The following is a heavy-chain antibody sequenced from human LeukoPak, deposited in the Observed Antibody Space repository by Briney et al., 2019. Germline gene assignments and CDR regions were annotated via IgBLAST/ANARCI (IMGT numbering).Heavy chain of an antibody. D-gene: IGHD3-3*01. CDR1: GFTFSGSW. V-gene: IGHV3-7*01. CDR3: ARDPGFSAFDI. J-gene: IGHJ3*02. CDR2: INQDGRLK. Sequence: GGSLRLSCAASGFTFSGSWMSWVRQTPEKWLELVANINQDGRLKSLLDSVEGRFTISRDNAKSSVYLQMKKMRVEDTAVYYCARDPGFSAFDIWGQGTLISVSS.